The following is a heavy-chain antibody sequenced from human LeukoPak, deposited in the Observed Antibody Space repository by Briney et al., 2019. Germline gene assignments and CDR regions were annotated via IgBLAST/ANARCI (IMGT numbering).Heavy chain of an antibody. D-gene: IGHD5-18*01. CDR3: ARALFYSYGYDY. J-gene: IGHJ4*02. CDR2: INHGGST. V-gene: IGHV4-34*01. CDR1: GGSFSGYY. Sequence: SETLSLTCAVYGGSFSGYYWSWIRQPPGKGLEWIGEINHGGSTNYNPSLKSRVTISVDTSKNQFSLKLSSVTAADTAVYYCARALFYSYGYDYWGQGTLVTVSS.